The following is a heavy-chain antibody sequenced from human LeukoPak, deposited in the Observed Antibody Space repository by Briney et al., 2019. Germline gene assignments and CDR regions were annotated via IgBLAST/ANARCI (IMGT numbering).Heavy chain of an antibody. V-gene: IGHV3-64*01. D-gene: IGHD3-22*01. CDR3: ARGGYYDSSGYYFY. J-gene: IGHJ4*02. CDR2: ISSNGGST. CDR1: GFTFSSYA. Sequence: PGGSLRLSCAASGFTFSSYAMHWVRQAPGKGLEYVSAISSNGGSTYYANSVKGRFTISRDNSKNTLYLQMGSLRAEDMAVYYCARGGYYDSSGYYFYWGQGTLVTVSS.